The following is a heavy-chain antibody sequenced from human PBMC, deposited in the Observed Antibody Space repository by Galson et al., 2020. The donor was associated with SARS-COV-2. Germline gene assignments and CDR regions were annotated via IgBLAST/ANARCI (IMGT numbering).Heavy chain of an antibody. D-gene: IGHD1-26*01. CDR2: IIPRFEST. Sequence: KISCKASGDTFSPYGISWVRQAPGQGLEWMGRIIPRFESTTYAQKFQDRVSIIADESTSTVYMELSSLRSDDTAIYYCAKVFVVGATPFYFDLWGQGTLVTVSS. V-gene: IGHV1-69*15. CDR1: GDTFSPYG. J-gene: IGHJ4*02. CDR3: AKVFVVGATPFYFDL.